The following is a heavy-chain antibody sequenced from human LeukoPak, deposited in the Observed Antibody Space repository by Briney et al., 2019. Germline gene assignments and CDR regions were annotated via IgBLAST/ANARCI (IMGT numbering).Heavy chain of an antibody. J-gene: IGHJ6*02. D-gene: IGHD5-18*01. CDR3: ARGNLNTELYYYYGMDV. Sequence: GASVKVSCKASGGTFSSYAISWVRQAPGQGLEWMGGIIPIFSTANYAQKFQGRVTITADESTSTVYMELSSLRSEDTAVYYCARGNLNTELYYYYGMDVWGQGTTVTVSS. V-gene: IGHV1-69*13. CDR2: IIPIFSTA. CDR1: GGTFSSYA.